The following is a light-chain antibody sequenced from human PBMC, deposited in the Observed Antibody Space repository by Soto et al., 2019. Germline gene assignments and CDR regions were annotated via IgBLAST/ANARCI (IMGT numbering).Light chain of an antibody. CDR3: QHYGNTPPSVT. J-gene: IGKJ3*01. V-gene: IGKV3-20*01. CDR2: GAS. CDR1: QSVSSSY. Sequence: EIVLTQSPGTLSLSPGERATLSCRASQSVSSSYLAWYQQKPGQAPRLLIYGASSRATGIPDRFSGSGSGTDFTLTISRLEPEDFAVYYCQHYGNTPPSVTFGPGTKGGYQ.